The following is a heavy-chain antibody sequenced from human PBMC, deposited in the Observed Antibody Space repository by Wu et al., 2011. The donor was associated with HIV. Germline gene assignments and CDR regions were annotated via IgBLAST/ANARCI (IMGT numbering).Heavy chain of an antibody. CDR3: ARAPLQGGFVLYFDY. CDR2: INPSGGST. Sequence: QVQLVQSGAEVKKPGASVKVSCRASGYAFTRYFIHWVRQAPGQGLEWMGIINPSGGSTNYAHKFQGRVTMTRDTSTSTVYMELSSLRSEDTAVYFCARAPLQGGFVLYFDYWGQGTLVTVSS. D-gene: IGHD2-15*01. V-gene: IGHV1-46*01. CDR1: GYAFTRYF. J-gene: IGHJ4*02.